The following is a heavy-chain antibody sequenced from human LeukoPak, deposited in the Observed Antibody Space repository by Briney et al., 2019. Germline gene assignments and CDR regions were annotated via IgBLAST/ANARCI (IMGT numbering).Heavy chain of an antibody. J-gene: IGHJ4*02. V-gene: IGHV1-69*05. CDR1: GGTFSSYA. Sequence: SVKVSCKASGGTFSSYAISWLRQAPGQGLEWMGRIIPIFGTANYAQKFQGRVTITTDESTSTAYMELSSLRSEDTAVYYCARSGFWSGYVDYWGQGTLVTVSS. D-gene: IGHD3-3*01. CDR3: ARSGFWSGYVDY. CDR2: IIPIFGTA.